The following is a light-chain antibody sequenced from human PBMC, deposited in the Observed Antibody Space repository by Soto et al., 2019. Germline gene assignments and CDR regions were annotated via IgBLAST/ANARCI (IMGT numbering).Light chain of an antibody. V-gene: IGKV3-20*01. CDR3: QQSYSNLYT. CDR1: QTISSNY. CDR2: GAS. J-gene: IGKJ2*01. Sequence: EIVMTQSPGTLSLSPWERATLSCRASQTISSNYLAWYQQKPGQAPRLLIYGASRRAAGFPDRFSGSGSGTDFTLSISSLQPEDFATYYCQQSYSNLYTFGQGTKVDIK.